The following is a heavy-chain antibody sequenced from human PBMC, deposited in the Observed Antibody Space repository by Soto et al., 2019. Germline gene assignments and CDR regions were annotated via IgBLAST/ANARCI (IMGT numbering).Heavy chain of an antibody. D-gene: IGHD6-19*01. CDR1: GYPISSGYY. J-gene: IGHJ4*02. CDR2: IYHSGST. V-gene: IGHV4-38-2*02. CDR3: ARDSSGWYSYFDY. Sequence: NPSETLSLTCAVSGYPISSGYYWGWIRQPPGKGLEWIGSIYHSGSTYYNPSLKSRVTISVDTSKNQFSLKLSSVTAADTAVYYCARDSSGWYSYFDYWGQGTLVTVSS.